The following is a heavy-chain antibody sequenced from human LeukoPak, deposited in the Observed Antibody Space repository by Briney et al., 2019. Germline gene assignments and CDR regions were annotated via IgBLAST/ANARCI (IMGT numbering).Heavy chain of an antibody. CDR2: IYPDDSDA. D-gene: IGHD3-16*01. CDR1: GYIFTDYW. V-gene: IGHV5-51*01. CDR3: ARPMQMASITSLNY. Sequence: GESLKISCKGSGYIFTDYWIAWVRQMAGKGPEWMGIIYPDDSDARYSPSFQGQVTISADKPISTDYLQWSSLKASDTAMYYCARPMQMASITSLNYWGQGTLVTVSS. J-gene: IGHJ4*02.